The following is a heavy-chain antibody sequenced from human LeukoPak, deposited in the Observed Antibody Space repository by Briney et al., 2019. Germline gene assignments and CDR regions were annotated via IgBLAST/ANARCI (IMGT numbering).Heavy chain of an antibody. D-gene: IGHD3-16*02. CDR2: ISAYNGNT. CDR1: GYTFTSYG. CDR3: ARAPIMITFGGVIVMGSFDY. Sequence: AASVKVSCKASGYTFTSYGISWVRQAPGQGLEWMGWISAYNGNTNYAQKLQGRVTMTTDTSTSTAYMELRSLRSDDTAVYYCARAPIMITFGGVIVMGSFDYWGQGTLVTVPS. V-gene: IGHV1-18*01. J-gene: IGHJ4*02.